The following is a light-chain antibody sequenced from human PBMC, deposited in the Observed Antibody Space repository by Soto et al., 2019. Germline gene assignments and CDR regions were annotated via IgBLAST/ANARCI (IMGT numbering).Light chain of an antibody. CDR1: QDIRRY. V-gene: IGKV1-8*01. CDR2: AAS. Sequence: AIRMTQSPSSFSASIGDRVTITCRASQDIRRYVAWYQQKPGKAPTLLIYAASTLQSGVPSRFSGSGSETDLTLTITGLQSEDFAIYYCQQYYNYPHTFGQGTKVEIK. J-gene: IGKJ1*01. CDR3: QQYYNYPHT.